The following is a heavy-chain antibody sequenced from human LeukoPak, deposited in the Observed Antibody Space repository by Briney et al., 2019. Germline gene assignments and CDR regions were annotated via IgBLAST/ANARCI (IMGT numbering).Heavy chain of an antibody. J-gene: IGHJ4*02. CDR2: IITNYGTT. Sequence: SVKVSCKASGGTLSNYAISWVRQAPGQGLEWMGGIITNYGTTNYAQEYMGRVTITADESTTTVYMELRSLRSDDSAVYYCARPRTYYDFWRGYPPFDYWGQGTLVTVSS. V-gene: IGHV1-69*13. CDR3: ARPRTYYDFWRGYPPFDY. CDR1: GGTLSNYA. D-gene: IGHD3-3*01.